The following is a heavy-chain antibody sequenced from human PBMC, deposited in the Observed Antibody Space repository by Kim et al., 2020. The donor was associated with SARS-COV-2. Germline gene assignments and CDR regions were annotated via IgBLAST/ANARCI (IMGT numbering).Heavy chain of an antibody. Sequence: GGSLRLSCAASGFTFSSYSMNWVRQAPGKGLEWVSSISSSSSYIYYADSLKGRFTISRDNAKNSLYLQMNSLRAEDTAVYYCAREVIDDSSGYYWGNAFDIWGQGTMVTVSS. CDR2: ISSSSSYI. J-gene: IGHJ3*02. CDR3: AREVIDDSSGYYWGNAFDI. CDR1: GFTFSSYS. V-gene: IGHV3-21*04. D-gene: IGHD3-22*01.